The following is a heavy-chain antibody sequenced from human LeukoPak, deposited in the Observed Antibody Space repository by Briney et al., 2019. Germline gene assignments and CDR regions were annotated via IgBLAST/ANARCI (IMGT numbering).Heavy chain of an antibody. V-gene: IGHV3-74*01. Sequence: PGGSLRLSCAASGFTLSSYWMHWVRQAPGKGLVWVSRINTDGSSTSYADSVKGRFTISRDNAENTLYLQMNSLRAEDTAVYYCARERYDFWSGYFLLWGQGTLVTVSS. D-gene: IGHD3-3*01. J-gene: IGHJ4*02. CDR1: GFTLSSYW. CDR3: ARERYDFWSGYFLL. CDR2: INTDGSST.